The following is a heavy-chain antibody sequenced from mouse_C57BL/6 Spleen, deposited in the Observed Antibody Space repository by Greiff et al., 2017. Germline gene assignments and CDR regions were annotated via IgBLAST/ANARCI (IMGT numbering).Heavy chain of an antibody. CDR1: GYSITSGYY. J-gene: IGHJ2*01. CDR3: ASGGVGRGDYFDY. Sequence: EVKLMESGPGLVKPSQSLSLTCSVTGYSITSGYYWNWIRQFPGNKLEWMGYISYDGSNNYNPSLKNRISITRDTSKNQFFLKLNSVTTEDTATYYCASGGVGRGDYFDYWGQGTTLTVSS. D-gene: IGHD4-1*01. V-gene: IGHV3-6*01. CDR2: ISYDGSN.